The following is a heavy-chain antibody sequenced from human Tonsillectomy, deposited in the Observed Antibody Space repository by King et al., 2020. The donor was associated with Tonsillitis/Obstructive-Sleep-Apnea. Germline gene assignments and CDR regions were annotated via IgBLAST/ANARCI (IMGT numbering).Heavy chain of an antibody. CDR1: GYTFTSYY. CDR3: ARKGDELDSYYYMDV. Sequence: QLVQSGAEVKKPGASVKVSCKASGYTFTSYYMHCVRQAPGQGLEWMGIINPSGGSTSYAQKFQGRVTMTRDTSTSTVYMELSSLRSEDTAVYYCARKGDELDSYYYMDVWGKGTTVTVSS. CDR2: INPSGGST. J-gene: IGHJ6*03. V-gene: IGHV1-46*01. D-gene: IGHD3-10*01.